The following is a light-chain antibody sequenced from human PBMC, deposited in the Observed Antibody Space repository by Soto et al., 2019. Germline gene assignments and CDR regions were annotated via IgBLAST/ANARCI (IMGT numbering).Light chain of an antibody. CDR1: QSVSSY. CDR2: DAS. V-gene: IGKV3-11*01. J-gene: IGKJ1*01. Sequence: EIVLTQSPATLSLSPGERATLSCRASQSVSSYLAWYQQKPGQAPRLLIYDASNRATGIPARFSGSGSWTDFTLTSSSLEPEDFAVYYCQQRSNWTWTFGQGTKVEIK. CDR3: QQRSNWTWT.